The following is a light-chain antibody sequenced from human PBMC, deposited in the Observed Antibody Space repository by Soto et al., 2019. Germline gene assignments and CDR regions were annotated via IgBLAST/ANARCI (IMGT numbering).Light chain of an antibody. Sequence: DIQMTQSPSTLSASVGDRVTITCRASQTINNWLAWYQQKPGKAPKLLIYKAPSLEGGVSSRFSGSASGTEFTLTISSLQPDDFATFYCQQYHDYPWTFGQGTKVEI. CDR1: QTINNW. CDR3: QQYHDYPWT. V-gene: IGKV1-5*03. CDR2: KAP. J-gene: IGKJ1*01.